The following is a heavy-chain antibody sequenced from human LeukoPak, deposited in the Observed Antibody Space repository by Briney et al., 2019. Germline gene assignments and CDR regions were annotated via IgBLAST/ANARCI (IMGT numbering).Heavy chain of an antibody. Sequence: SETLSLTCAVYGGSFSGYYWSWIRQPPGKGLEWIGEINHSGSTNYNPSLKSRVTISVDTSKNQFSLKLSSVTAADTAVYYCARGREYSYGVFDYWGQGTLVTVSS. CDR2: INHSGST. V-gene: IGHV4-34*01. D-gene: IGHD5-18*01. J-gene: IGHJ4*02. CDR3: ARGREYSYGVFDY. CDR1: GGSFSGYY.